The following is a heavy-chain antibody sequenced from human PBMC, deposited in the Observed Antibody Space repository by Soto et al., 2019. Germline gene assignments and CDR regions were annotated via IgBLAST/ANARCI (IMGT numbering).Heavy chain of an antibody. CDR2: IMPVFPTP. V-gene: IGHV1-69*12. J-gene: IGHJ6*02. CDR1: GGTFSTSA. CDR3: ARDKDRLQLGGNYYYILDV. Sequence: QVQLVQSGAEVKKPGSSVKVSCKTSGGTFSTSAISWVRQAPGQGLEWVGGIMPVFPTPDYAQNFQGRVTITADESTTTAYLELTSLRADDTAVYYCARDKDRLQLGGNYYYILDVWGQGTAITVSS. D-gene: IGHD1-1*01.